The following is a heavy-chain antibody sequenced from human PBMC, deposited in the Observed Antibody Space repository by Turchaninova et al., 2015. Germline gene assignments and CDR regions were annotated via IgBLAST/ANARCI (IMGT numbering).Heavy chain of an antibody. CDR3: TWVITVTDSMGV. V-gene: IGHV3-15*01. D-gene: IGHD4-11*01. CDR1: GLHFVDAW. J-gene: IGHJ6*02. CDR2: IKKNGAT. Sequence: EVHVEESGGGLVEPGGSLRLACAASGLHFVDAWMSWVRQAPGEGVEGVGRIKKNGATESGAALGGRFTISRDNSRNTVYLQMNSPKTEDTALYYCTWVITVTDSMGVWGQGTTVTVSS.